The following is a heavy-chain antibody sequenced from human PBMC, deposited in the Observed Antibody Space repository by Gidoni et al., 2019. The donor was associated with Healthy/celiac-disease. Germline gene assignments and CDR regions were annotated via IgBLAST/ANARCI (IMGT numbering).Heavy chain of an antibody. V-gene: IGHV3-21*01. Sequence: EVQLVESGGGLVKPGGSLRLSCAASGFTFSSYSLTWVRQAPGKGLAWVSSISSSSSYIYYADSVKGRFTISRDNAKNSLYLQMNSLRAEDTAVYDCAANWGSADYLGQGTLVTVSS. J-gene: IGHJ4*02. CDR3: AANWGSADY. D-gene: IGHD7-27*01. CDR2: ISSSSSYI. CDR1: GFTFSSYS.